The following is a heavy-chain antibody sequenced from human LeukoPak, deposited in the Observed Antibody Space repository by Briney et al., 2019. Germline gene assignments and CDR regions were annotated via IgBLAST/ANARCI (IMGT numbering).Heavy chain of an antibody. V-gene: IGHV1-69*05. Sequence: GASVKVSCKASGGTFSSYAISWVRQAPGQGLEWMGGIIPIFGTANYAQKFQGRVTITTDESTSTAYMELSSLRSEDTAVYYYAREGGCSSTSCSPHFDYWGQGTLVTVSS. CDR3: AREGGCSSTSCSPHFDY. CDR2: IIPIFGTA. CDR1: GGTFSSYA. J-gene: IGHJ4*02. D-gene: IGHD2-2*01.